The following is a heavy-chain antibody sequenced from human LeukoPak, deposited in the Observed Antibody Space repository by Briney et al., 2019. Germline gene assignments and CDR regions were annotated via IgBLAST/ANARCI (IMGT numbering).Heavy chain of an antibody. Sequence: GGSLRLSCAAAGFTFSSYSMNWVRQAPGLGLEWVSFISSSSSYIYYADSVKGRFTIARDNAKNSLYLQMNSLRAEDTAVYYCARVRGNIYWGQGTLVTVSS. CDR3: ARVRGNIY. CDR1: GFTFSSYS. D-gene: IGHD1-26*01. J-gene: IGHJ4*02. CDR2: ISSSSSYI. V-gene: IGHV3-21*01.